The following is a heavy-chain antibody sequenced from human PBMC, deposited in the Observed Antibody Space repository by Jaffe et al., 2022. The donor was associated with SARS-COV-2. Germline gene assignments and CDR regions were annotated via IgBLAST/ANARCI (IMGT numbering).Heavy chain of an antibody. V-gene: IGHV3-33*01. J-gene: IGHJ6*02. D-gene: IGHD1-26*01. Sequence: QVQLVESGGGVVQPGRSLRLSCAASGFTFSSYGMHWVRQAPGKGLEWVAVIWYDGSNKYYADSVKGRFTISRDNSKNTLYLQMNSLRAEDTAVYYCARVSRVGATPYGMDVWGQGTTVTVSS. CDR3: ARVSRVGATPYGMDV. CDR1: GFTFSSYG. CDR2: IWYDGSNK.